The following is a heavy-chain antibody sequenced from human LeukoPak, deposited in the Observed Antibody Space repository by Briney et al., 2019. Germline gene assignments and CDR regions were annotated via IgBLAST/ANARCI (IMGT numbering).Heavy chain of an antibody. J-gene: IGHJ3*02. V-gene: IGHV1-2*02. D-gene: IGHD6-13*01. CDR3: ARSMYSSSRANTVEI. CDR1: GYTFTGYY. CDR2: INPYSGDT. Sequence: GASVKVSCKASGYTFTGYYMHWVRQAPGQGLEWMGCINPYSGDTTYAQKFQGGVTMTMDTSISTVYKELSGLTADDTALYYCARSMYSSSRANTVEIWGQGTMLTVSS.